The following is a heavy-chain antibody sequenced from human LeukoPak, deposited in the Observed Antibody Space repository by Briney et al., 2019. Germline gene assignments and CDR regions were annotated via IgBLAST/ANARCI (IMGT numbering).Heavy chain of an antibody. CDR2: IWYDGSNK. J-gene: IGHJ6*03. CDR1: GFTFSSYG. V-gene: IGHV3-33*06. CDR3: AKDRRIGAGRNYYYMDV. D-gene: IGHD3-10*01. Sequence: GGSLRLSCSASGFTFSSYGMHWVRHAPGKGLEGVAVIWYDGSNKYYADSVKGRFTISRDNSNNTLYVQMTSLRAEDTAVYYCAKDRRIGAGRNYYYMDVWGKGTTVTVSS.